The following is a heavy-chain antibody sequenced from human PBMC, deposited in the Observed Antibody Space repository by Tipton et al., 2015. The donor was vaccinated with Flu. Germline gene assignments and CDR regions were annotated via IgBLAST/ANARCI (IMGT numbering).Heavy chain of an antibody. CDR2: IYSGGNT. D-gene: IGHD3-10*01. Sequence: TLSLTCTVSGDSMSDYYWTWIRQPPGKGLEWIGYIYSGGNTNYNPSLKSRVTISVDTSKNQFSLRLSSVTAADTAVYFCARDRGLLLYWFDSWGQGTLVTVSS. CDR3: ARDRGLLLYWFDS. CDR1: GDSMSDYY. V-gene: IGHV4-59*01. J-gene: IGHJ5*01.